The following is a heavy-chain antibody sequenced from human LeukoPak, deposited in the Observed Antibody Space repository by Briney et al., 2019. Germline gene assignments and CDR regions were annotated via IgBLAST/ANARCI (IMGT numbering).Heavy chain of an antibody. CDR2: ISISSSYI. Sequence: GRSLRLSCAASVFTFSTYTMNCVRQAPGKGLEWVSFISISSSYIYYADSVKGRFTISRDNAKNSLYLQMNSLRAEDTAVYYCARGPHSALDTDDAFDIWGQGTMVTVSS. D-gene: IGHD5-18*01. J-gene: IGHJ3*02. V-gene: IGHV3-21*06. CDR3: ARGPHSALDTDDAFDI. CDR1: VFTFSTYT.